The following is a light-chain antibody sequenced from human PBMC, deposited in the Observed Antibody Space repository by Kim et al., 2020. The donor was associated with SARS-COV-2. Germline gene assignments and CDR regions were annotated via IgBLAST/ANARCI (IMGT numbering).Light chain of an antibody. J-gene: IGLJ3*02. CDR2: QDN. CDR1: KLGDKY. Sequence: VSPGQTVSVTCSGDKLGDKYTYGDQQKPGQSPVLVIYQDNKRPSGIPERFSGSSSGNTATLTISGTQAIDEADYYCQTWDSSTPWVFGGGTQLTVL. CDR3: QTWDSSTPWV. V-gene: IGLV3-1*01.